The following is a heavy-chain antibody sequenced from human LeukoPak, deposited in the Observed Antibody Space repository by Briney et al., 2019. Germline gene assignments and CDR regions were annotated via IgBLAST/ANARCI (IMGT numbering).Heavy chain of an antibody. V-gene: IGHV3-69-1*01. J-gene: IGHJ3*02. Sequence: GGSLRLSCAASGFTFFDFPMNWVRKAPGKGLEWVSRIRTDGTITYADSVKGRFTISRDDAKTSVYLQMNSLRDEDTAIYYCARDNIWAFDIWGQGTMVTVSS. CDR1: GFTFFDFP. CDR3: ARDNIWAFDI. CDR2: IRTDGTI. D-gene: IGHD2/OR15-2a*01.